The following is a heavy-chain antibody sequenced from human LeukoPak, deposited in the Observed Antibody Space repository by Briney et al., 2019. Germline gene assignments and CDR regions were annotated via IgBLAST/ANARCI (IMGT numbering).Heavy chain of an antibody. V-gene: IGHV1-2*02. Sequence: ASVKVSCKASGYTFTGYYMHWVRQAPGQGLEWMGWINPNSGGTNYAQKFQGRVTMTRDTSISTAYMELSRLRSDDTAVYYCARDKGFAAGTLDYWGQGTLVTVSS. D-gene: IGHD6-13*01. CDR2: INPNSGGT. CDR3: ARDKGFAAGTLDY. CDR1: GYTFTGYY. J-gene: IGHJ4*02.